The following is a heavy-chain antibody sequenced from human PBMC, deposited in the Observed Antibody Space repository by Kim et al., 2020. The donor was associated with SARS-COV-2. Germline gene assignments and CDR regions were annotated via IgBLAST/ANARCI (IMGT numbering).Heavy chain of an antibody. CDR3: TTKNY. Sequence: GGSLRLSCSASGFTFSSSWMTWVRQAPGKGLERVGNINRDGSGQNYVGSLRGRFTISRDNTRNSLYLQMESLRAEDTAVYYCTTKNYWGQGTLVTVSS. V-gene: IGHV3-7*01. CDR2: INRDGSGQ. CDR1: GFTFSSSW. J-gene: IGHJ4*02.